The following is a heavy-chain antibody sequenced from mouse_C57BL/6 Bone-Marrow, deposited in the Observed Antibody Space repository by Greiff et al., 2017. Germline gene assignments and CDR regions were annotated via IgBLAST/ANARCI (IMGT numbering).Heavy chain of an antibody. J-gene: IGHJ3*01. CDR1: GFTFSSYA. CDR2: ISDGGSYT. CDR3: ARDGDYDFAWFAY. Sequence: EVQLVESGGGLVKPGGSLKLSCAASGFTFSSYAMSWVRQTPEKRLEWVATISDGGSYTYYPDNVKGRFTISIDNAKNNLYLQMSHLKSEDTAMYYCARDGDYDFAWFAYWGQGTLVTVSA. D-gene: IGHD2-4*01. V-gene: IGHV5-4*01.